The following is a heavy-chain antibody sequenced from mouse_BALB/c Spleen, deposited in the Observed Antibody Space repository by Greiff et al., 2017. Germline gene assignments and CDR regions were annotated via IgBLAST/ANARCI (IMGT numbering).Heavy chain of an antibody. CDR1: GDSITSGY. V-gene: IGHV3-8*02. CDR3: ARFSYDYDEDYFDY. J-gene: IGHJ2*01. D-gene: IGHD2-4*01. Sequence: EVQLQQSGPSLVKPSQTLSLTCSVTGDSITSGYWNWIRKFPGNKLEYMGYISYSGSTYYNPSLKSRISITRDTSKNQYYLQLNSVTTEDTATYYCARFSYDYDEDYFDYWGQGTTLTVSS. CDR2: ISYSGST.